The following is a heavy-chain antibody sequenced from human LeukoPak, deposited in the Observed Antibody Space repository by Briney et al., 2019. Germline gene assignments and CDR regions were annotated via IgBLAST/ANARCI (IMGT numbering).Heavy chain of an antibody. CDR1: GGSISSYY. D-gene: IGHD2-15*01. J-gene: IGHJ6*03. CDR2: INHSGST. CDR3: ARADSYCSGGSCYPDYYYYMDV. Sequence: SETLSLTCTVSGGSISSYYWSWIRQPPGKGLEWIGEINHSGSTNYNPSLKSRVTISVDTSKNQFSLKLSSVTAADTAVYYCARADSYCSGGSCYPDYYYYMDVWGKGTTVTVSS. V-gene: IGHV4-34*01.